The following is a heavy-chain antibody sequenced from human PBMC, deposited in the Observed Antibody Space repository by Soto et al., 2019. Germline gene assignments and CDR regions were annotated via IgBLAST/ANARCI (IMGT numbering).Heavy chain of an antibody. D-gene: IGHD2-15*01. CDR1: GYSVTSSDYY. J-gene: IGHJ6*02. Sequence: SETLSLTCSVSGYSVTSSDYYWAWIRQPPGKGLEWIGSMFYSGLTYYNPSLKSRVTLSVDTPKNQFSVRLNSVTAADTAVYYCAPLSVSLSGPYGIHVWGQGTTVTVSS. CDR2: MFYSGLT. V-gene: IGHV4-39*01. CDR3: APLSVSLSGPYGIHV.